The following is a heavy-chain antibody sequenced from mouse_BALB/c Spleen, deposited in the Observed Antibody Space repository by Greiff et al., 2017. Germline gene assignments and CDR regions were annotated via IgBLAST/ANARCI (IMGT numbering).Heavy chain of an antibody. D-gene: IGHD2-1*01. CDR1: GYTFTDYA. J-gene: IGHJ4*01. CDR2: ISTYYGDA. CDR3: ARDGNSYYAMDY. V-gene: IGHV1S137*01. Sequence: QVQLQQSGAELVRPGVSVKISCKGSGYTFTDYAMHWVKQSHAKSLEWIGVISTYYGDASYNQKFKGKATMTVDKSSSTAYMELARLTSEDSAIYYCARDGNSYYAMDYWGQGTSVTVSS.